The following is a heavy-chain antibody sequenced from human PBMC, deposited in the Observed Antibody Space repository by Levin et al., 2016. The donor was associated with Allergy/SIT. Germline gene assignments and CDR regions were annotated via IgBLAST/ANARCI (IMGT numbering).Heavy chain of an antibody. CDR3: ARGSGYSSGWYWFPWFDP. V-gene: IGHV2-26*01. CDR2: IFSNDEK. J-gene: IGHJ5*02. CDR1: GFSLSNARMG. D-gene: IGHD6-19*01. Sequence: SGPTLVKPTETLTLTCTVSGFSLSNARMGVSWIRQPPGKALEWLAHIFSNDEKSYSTSLKSRLTISKDTSKSQVVLTMTNMDPVDTATYYCARGSGYSSGWYWFPWFDPWGQGTLVTVSS.